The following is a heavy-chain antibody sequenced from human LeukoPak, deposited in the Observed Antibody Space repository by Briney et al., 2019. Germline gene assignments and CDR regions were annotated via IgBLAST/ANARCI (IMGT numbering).Heavy chain of an antibody. CDR2: IYTSGST. CDR3: ARSITMIVVVPSI. V-gene: IGHV4-61*02. D-gene: IGHD3-22*01. Sequence: SETLSLTCTVSGGSISSGSYYWSWIRQPAGTGLEWIGRIYTSGSTNYNPSLKSRVTISVDTSKNQFSLKLSSVTAADTAVYYCARSITMIVVVPSIWGQGTMVTVSS. J-gene: IGHJ3*02. CDR1: GGSISSGSYY.